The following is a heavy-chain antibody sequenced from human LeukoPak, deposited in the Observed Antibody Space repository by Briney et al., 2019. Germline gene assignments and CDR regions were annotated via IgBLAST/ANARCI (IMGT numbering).Heavy chain of an antibody. Sequence: SETLSLTCTVSGGSISSSSYYWGWIRQPPGKGLEWIGSIYYSGSTYYNPSLKSRVTISVDTSKNQFSLELSSVTAADTAVYYCASLEYYDILTGYQTTRFEDWGQGTLVTVSS. CDR1: GGSISSSSYY. J-gene: IGHJ4*02. CDR3: ASLEYYDILTGYQTTRFED. D-gene: IGHD3-9*01. V-gene: IGHV4-39*07. CDR2: IYYSGST.